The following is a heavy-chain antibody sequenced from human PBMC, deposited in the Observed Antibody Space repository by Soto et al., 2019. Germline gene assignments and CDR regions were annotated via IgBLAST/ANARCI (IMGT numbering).Heavy chain of an antibody. Sequence: QVQLQESGPGLVKPSQTLSLTCTVSGGSISSGGYYWSWIRQRPGKGLEWIGYIYYSGSTYYNPSLRSRVTIAEDTSKNQFSLNLSSVTAADTAMYYCAREQGDAVFGVLIGITVDYWGQGTQVTVSS. CDR3: AREQGDAVFGVLIGITVDY. D-gene: IGHD3-3*01. J-gene: IGHJ4*02. CDR2: IYYSGST. CDR1: GGSISSGGYY. V-gene: IGHV4-31*03.